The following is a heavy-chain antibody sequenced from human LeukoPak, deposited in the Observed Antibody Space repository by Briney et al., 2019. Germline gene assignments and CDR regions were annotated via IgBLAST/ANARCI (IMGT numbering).Heavy chain of an antibody. CDR3: AREGFGRAVAGFDY. Sequence: SETLSLTCTVSGGSISSYYWSWIRQPAGKGLEWIGRIYTSGSTNYNPSLKSRVTISVDTSKNQFSLKLSSVTAADTAVYYCAREGFGRAVAGFDYWGQGTLVTVSS. D-gene: IGHD6-19*01. CDR1: GGSISSYY. CDR2: IYTSGST. J-gene: IGHJ4*02. V-gene: IGHV4-4*07.